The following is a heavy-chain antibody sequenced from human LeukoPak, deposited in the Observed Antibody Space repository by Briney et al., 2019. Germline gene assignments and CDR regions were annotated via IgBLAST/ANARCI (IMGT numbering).Heavy chain of an antibody. J-gene: IGHJ4*02. Sequence: SETLSLTCTVSGGSISSSSYYWGWIRQPPGKGLEWIGSIYYSGSTYYNPSLKSRVTISVDTSKNQFSLKLSSVTAADTAVYYCARGPKLGMNYWGQGTLVTVSS. CDR1: GGSISSSSYY. CDR2: IYYSGST. CDR3: ARGPKLGMNY. D-gene: IGHD1-7*01. V-gene: IGHV4-39*01.